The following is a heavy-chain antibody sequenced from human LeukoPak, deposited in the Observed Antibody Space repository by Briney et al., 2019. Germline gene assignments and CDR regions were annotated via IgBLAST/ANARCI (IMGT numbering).Heavy chain of an antibody. J-gene: IGHJ4*02. V-gene: IGHV3-23*01. Sequence: PGGSLRLSSAASGFNFSSYAMSWVRQAPGKGLEWVSAISGSGGSSYYADSVKGRFTISSDNSRNTLYLQMNSLRAEDTAVYYCAKLPTYYFDSTGYYFHDWGQGTLVTVSS. CDR3: AKLPTYYFDSTGYYFHD. CDR1: GFNFSSYA. D-gene: IGHD3-22*01. CDR2: ISGSGGSS.